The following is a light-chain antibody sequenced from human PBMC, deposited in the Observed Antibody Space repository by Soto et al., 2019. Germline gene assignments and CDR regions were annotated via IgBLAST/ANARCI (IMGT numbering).Light chain of an antibody. Sequence: DIVMTQSPDSLTVSLGERATINCKFSQTVLSSSNNRNYLAWYQQKPGQPPTLLLYWASTRESGVPDRFSGSGPGADFTLTISRLQAEDVAVYYCHQYYTTPQTFGQGTKVDIK. CDR3: HQYYTTPQT. V-gene: IGKV4-1*01. CDR2: WAS. CDR1: QTVLSSSNNRNY. J-gene: IGKJ1*01.